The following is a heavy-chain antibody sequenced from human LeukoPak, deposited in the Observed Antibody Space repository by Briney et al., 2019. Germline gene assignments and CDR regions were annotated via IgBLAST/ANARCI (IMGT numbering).Heavy chain of an antibody. CDR2: ISAYNGNT. D-gene: IGHD6-13*01. CDR1: GYPFTSYG. Sequence: ASVKVSCKASGYPFTSYGISWVRQAPGQGLEWMGWISAYNGNTNYAQKLQGRVTMTTDTSTSTAYMELRSLRSDDTAVYYCARAGIAAGLYYFDYWGQGTLVTVSS. V-gene: IGHV1-18*01. J-gene: IGHJ4*02. CDR3: ARAGIAAGLYYFDY.